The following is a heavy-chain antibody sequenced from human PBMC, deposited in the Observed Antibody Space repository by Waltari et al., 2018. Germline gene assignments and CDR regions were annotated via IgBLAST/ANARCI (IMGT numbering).Heavy chain of an antibody. J-gene: IGHJ4*02. D-gene: IGHD1-20*01. V-gene: IGHV4-61*09. CDR2: IYTSGST. CDR3: ARTSRHSNWNAF. Sequence: QVQLQESGPGLVKPSQTLSLTCTVSGGSISSGSYYWSWIRQPAGKGLEWIGYIYTSGSTNYNPSLKSRVTISVDTSKNQFSLKLSSVTAADTAVYYCARTSRHSNWNAFWGQGTLVTVSS. CDR1: GGSISSGSYY.